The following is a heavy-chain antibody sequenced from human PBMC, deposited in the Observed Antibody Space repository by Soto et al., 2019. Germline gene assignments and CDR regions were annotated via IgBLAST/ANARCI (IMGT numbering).Heavy chain of an antibody. CDR2: ISESGETT. J-gene: IGHJ4*02. V-gene: IGHV3-23*01. CDR3: AKDFSSVPSCFDY. CDR1: GFTFSNYA. Sequence: GGSLRLSCAASGFTFSNYAMTWVRQAPGMGLEWVSAISESGETTYYAGSVKGRFTISRDNSKNTLYLQMDSLRAEDTAIYYCAKDFSSVPSCFDYWGQGTLVTVSS. D-gene: IGHD6-19*01.